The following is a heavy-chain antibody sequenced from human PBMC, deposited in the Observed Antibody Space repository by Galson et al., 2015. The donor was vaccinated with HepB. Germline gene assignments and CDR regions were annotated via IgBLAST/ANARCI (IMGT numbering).Heavy chain of an antibody. CDR2: IYYSGST. CDR1: GGSISSGGYY. J-gene: IGHJ4*02. Sequence: TLSLTCTVSGGSISSGGYYWSWIRQHPGKGLEWIGYIYYSGSTYYNPSLKSRITISVDTSKNQFSLKLSSVTAADTAVYYCAGGWVYRSGLDYWGQGTLVTVSS. D-gene: IGHD1-26*01. CDR3: AGGWVYRSGLDY. V-gene: IGHV4-31*03.